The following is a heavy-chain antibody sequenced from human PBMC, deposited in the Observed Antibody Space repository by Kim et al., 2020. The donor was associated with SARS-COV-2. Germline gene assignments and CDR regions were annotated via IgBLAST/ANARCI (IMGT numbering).Heavy chain of an antibody. CDR2: IYPSDSDT. CDR3: ARGSTVRGVILRQGLDP. Sequence: GESLKISCKASGYSFTFYWIAWVRQMPGKGLEWMGIIYPSDSDTRYSPSFRGQVTISADKSTSTAYLQWSSLKPSDTAMYYCARGSTVRGVILRQGLDPWGQGTLVTVSS. D-gene: IGHD3-10*01. V-gene: IGHV5-51*01. J-gene: IGHJ5*02. CDR1: GYSFTFYW.